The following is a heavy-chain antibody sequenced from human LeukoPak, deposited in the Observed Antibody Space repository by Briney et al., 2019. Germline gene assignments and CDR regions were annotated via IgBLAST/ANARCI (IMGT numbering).Heavy chain of an antibody. CDR3: AKEGYYDQNWGYFDY. Sequence: PGGSLRLSCAASGFTVSSNYMSWVRQAPGKGLEWVSVIYSGGSTYYADSVKGRFTISRDNSKNTLYLQMNSLRAEDTAVYYCAKEGYYDQNWGYFDYWGQGTLVTVSS. D-gene: IGHD3-3*01. CDR1: GFTVSSNY. CDR2: IYSGGST. V-gene: IGHV3-66*01. J-gene: IGHJ4*02.